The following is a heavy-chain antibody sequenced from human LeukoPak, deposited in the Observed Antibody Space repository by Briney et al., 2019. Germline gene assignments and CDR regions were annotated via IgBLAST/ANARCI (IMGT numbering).Heavy chain of an antibody. J-gene: IGHJ5*02. V-gene: IGHV1-8*01. CDR2: MNPHSGNT. CDR1: GYTFTSYD. CDR3: ARPARGYSYGPNWFDP. Sequence: ASVKVSCKASGYTFTSYDINWVRQATGQGLEWMGWMNPHSGNTGYAQKFQGRVPITRTNSVRTPSMELRSLRPEDTAVYYCARPARGYSYGPNWFDPWGQGTLVTVSS. D-gene: IGHD5-18*01.